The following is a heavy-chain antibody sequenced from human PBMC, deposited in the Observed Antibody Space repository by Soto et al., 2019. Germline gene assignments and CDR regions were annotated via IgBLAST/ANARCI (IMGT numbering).Heavy chain of an antibody. Sequence: EVQLVESGGGLVQPGGSLRLSCAASGFTVSSKYMTWGRQAPGKGLEWVSLIQSGGTTYYADSVKGRFTISRDTSENTLHLQMDSLRVEDTAVYYCARDDVLCDGGRCYGIPLDVWGKGTPVTVSS. D-gene: IGHD2-15*01. CDR1: GFTVSSKY. CDR2: IQSGGTT. J-gene: IGHJ6*04. V-gene: IGHV3-66*01. CDR3: ARDDVLCDGGRCYGIPLDV.